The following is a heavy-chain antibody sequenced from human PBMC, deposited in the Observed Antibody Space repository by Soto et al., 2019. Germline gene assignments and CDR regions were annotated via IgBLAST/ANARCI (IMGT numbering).Heavy chain of an antibody. CDR1: GYSFTSYW. CDR2: IDPSDSYT. V-gene: IGHV5-10-1*01. J-gene: IGHJ5*02. Sequence: PGESLKISCKGSGYSFTSYWISWVRQMPGKGLERMRRIDPSDSYTNYSPSFQGHVTISADKSISTAYLQWSSLKASDTAMYYCARHAYYYGSGSPSGWFDPWGQGTLVTVSS. D-gene: IGHD3-10*01. CDR3: ARHAYYYGSGSPSGWFDP.